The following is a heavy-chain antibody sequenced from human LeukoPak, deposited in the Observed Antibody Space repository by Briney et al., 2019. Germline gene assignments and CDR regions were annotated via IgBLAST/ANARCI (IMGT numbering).Heavy chain of an antibody. Sequence: GGSLRLSCAASGFTFSTYGMHWVRQAPGKGLEWVAVIWSDGSKKYYADSVKGRFTISRDNSENTLYLQMNSLRAEDTAFYYCATDRGGSPFDYWGQGTLVTVSS. CDR2: IWSDGSKK. D-gene: IGHD5-24*01. J-gene: IGHJ4*02. CDR1: GFTFSTYG. CDR3: ATDRGGSPFDY. V-gene: IGHV3-33*01.